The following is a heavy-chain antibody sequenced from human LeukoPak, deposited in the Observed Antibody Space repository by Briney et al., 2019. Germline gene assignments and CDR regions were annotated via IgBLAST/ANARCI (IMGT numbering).Heavy chain of an antibody. CDR3: ARPNWNYDNWFDP. V-gene: IGHV1-69*06. D-gene: IGHD1-7*01. Sequence: SVKVSCKASGGTFSSYAISWVRQAPGQGLEWMGGIIPIFGTANYAQKFQGRVTITADKSTSTAYMELSSLRSEDTAVYYCARPNWNYDNWFDPWGQGTLVTVSS. J-gene: IGHJ5*02. CDR2: IIPIFGTA. CDR1: GGTFSSYA.